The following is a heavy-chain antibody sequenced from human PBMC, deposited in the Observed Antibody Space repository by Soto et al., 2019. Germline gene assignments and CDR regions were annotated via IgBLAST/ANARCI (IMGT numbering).Heavy chain of an antibody. J-gene: IGHJ5*01. CDR2: IWYDGGNK. D-gene: IGHD5-12*01. CDR3: GRDQGGLVAAATDNNGLSSRFDS. CDR1: GFIFRSYG. V-gene: IGHV3-33*01. Sequence: QVKVVESGGGVVQPGRSLRLSCAASGFIFRSYGMHWVRQAPGKGLEWLAAIWYDGGNKHYADSVKGRFSTSRDNSKNTVYLQINMLRAEDTAVYNCGRDQGGLVAAATDNNGLSSRFDSWGQGTLVTV.